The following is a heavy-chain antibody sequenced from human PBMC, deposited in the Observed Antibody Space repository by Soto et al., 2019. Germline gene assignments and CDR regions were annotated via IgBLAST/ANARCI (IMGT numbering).Heavy chain of an antibody. J-gene: IGHJ4*02. CDR1: GFTFSSYA. V-gene: IGHV3-23*01. CDR2: ISGSGGST. CDR3: AKGEGSSGWEPFDY. Sequence: PGGSLRLSCAASGFTFSSYAMSWVRQAPGKGLEWVSTISGSGGSTYYADPVKGRFTISRDNSKNTLYLQMNSLRAEDTAVYYCAKGEGSSGWEPFDYWGQGTLVTVSS. D-gene: IGHD6-19*01.